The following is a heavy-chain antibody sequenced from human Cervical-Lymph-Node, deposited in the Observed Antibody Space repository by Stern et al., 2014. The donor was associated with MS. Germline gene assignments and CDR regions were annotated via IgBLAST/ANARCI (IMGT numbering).Heavy chain of an antibody. CDR3: ASGTGSKRPAGNY. CDR1: GYTFTSHY. D-gene: IGHD3/OR15-3a*01. Sequence: QMQLVQSGAEVKKPGASVKVSCKASGYTFTSHYMHWVRQAPGQGLEWVGIINPSGDSASYAQKFQGRVTMTRDTSTSTLYMELDTAVYYCASGTGSKRPAGNYWGQGTLVTVSS. V-gene: IGHV1-46*01. CDR2: INPSGDSA. J-gene: IGHJ4*02.